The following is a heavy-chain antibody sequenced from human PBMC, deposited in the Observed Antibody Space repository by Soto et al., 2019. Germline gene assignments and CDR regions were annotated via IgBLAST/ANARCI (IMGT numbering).Heavy chain of an antibody. CDR1: GFTFSSYA. D-gene: IGHD3-3*01. V-gene: IGHV3-23*01. CDR3: AKDALWRYDFWSGYYGSGRGEKFDY. CDR2: ISGSGGST. Sequence: PGGSLRLSCAASGFTFSSYAMSWVRQAPGKGLEWVSAISGSGGSTYYADSVKGRFTISRDNSKNTLYLQMNSLRAEDTAVYYCAKDALWRYDFWSGYYGSGRGEKFDYWGQGTLVTVSS. J-gene: IGHJ4*02.